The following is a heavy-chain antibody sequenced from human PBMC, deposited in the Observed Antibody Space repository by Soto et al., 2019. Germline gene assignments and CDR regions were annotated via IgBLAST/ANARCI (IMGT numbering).Heavy chain of an antibody. Sequence: SETLSLTCAVYGGSFSGYYWSWIRQPPGKGLEWIGEINHSGSTNYNPSLKSRVTISVDTSKNQFSLKLSSVTAADTAVYYCARFMAPGLGEYFQHWGQGTLVTVSS. J-gene: IGHJ1*01. CDR2: INHSGST. V-gene: IGHV4-34*01. CDR3: ARFMAPGLGEYFQH. CDR1: GGSFSGYY.